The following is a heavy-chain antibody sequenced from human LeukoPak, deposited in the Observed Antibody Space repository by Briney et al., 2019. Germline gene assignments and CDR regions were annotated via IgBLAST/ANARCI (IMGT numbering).Heavy chain of an antibody. D-gene: IGHD5-12*01. CDR2: IYHSGGT. CDR3: ARAGVATWQY. CDR1: VYSISSGYY. J-gene: IGHJ4*02. Sequence: SETLSLTCTVSVYSISSGYYWGWIRQPPGKGLEWIGSIYHSGGTYYNPSLKSRVTISVDTSKNQFSLKLSSVTATDTAVYYCARAGVATWQYWGQGTLVTVSS. V-gene: IGHV4-38-2*02.